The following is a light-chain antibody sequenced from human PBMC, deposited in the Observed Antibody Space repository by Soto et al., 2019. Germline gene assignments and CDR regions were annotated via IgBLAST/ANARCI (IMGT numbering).Light chain of an antibody. CDR3: QHYDHYPIT. CDR2: KAS. Sequence: DIQMPQSPSTLSASIGDRVTITCRASQNINDWLAWYQQKPGKAPILLIYKASSLQTGVPSRFSGSGFGTEFTLTISSLQPDDLASYYCQHYDHYPITFGQGTRLEIK. J-gene: IGKJ5*01. CDR1: QNINDW. V-gene: IGKV1-5*03.